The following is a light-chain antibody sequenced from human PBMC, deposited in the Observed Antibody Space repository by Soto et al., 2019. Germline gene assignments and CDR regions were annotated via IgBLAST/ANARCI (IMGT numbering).Light chain of an antibody. Sequence: QSVLTQPPSASGTPGQRVTISCSGGRSNIGINTVNWYQQLPRTAPKVLIYTNNQRPSGVPDRFSGSKSGTSASLAISGLQSGDEADYYCGAWDDSLNGYVFGTGTKLTVL. J-gene: IGLJ1*01. CDR2: TNN. CDR1: RSNIGINT. CDR3: GAWDDSLNGYV. V-gene: IGLV1-44*01.